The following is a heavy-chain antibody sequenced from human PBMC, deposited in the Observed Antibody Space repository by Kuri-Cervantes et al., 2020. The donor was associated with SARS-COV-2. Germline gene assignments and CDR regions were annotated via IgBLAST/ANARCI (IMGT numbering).Heavy chain of an antibody. CDR1: GDSISNYY. D-gene: IGHD1-1*01. V-gene: IGHV4-4*07. CDR2: YYNSGNT. J-gene: IGHJ6*03. CDR3: ARGTGDDYYYYYYMDV. Sequence: SETLSLTCTVSGDSISNYYWSWIRQPAGKGLEWIGRYYNSGNTNYSPSPKSRVTMSLDTSKNQFSLKLSSVTAADTAVYYCARGTGDDYYYYYYMDVWGKGATVTVSS.